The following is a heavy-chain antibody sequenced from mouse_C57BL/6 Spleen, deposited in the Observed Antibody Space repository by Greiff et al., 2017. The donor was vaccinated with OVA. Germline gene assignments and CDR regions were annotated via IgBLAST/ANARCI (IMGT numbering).Heavy chain of an antibody. V-gene: IGHV5-4*01. CDR3: ARDSLFDY. D-gene: IGHD6-2*01. CDR1: GFTFSSYA. CDR2: ISDGGSYT. J-gene: IGHJ2*01. Sequence: EVQRVESGGGLVKPGGSLKLSCAASGFTFSSYAMSWVRQTPEKRLEWVATISDGGSYTYYPDNVKGRFTISRDNAKNNLYLQLSHLKSEDTAMYYCARDSLFDYWGQGTTLTVSS.